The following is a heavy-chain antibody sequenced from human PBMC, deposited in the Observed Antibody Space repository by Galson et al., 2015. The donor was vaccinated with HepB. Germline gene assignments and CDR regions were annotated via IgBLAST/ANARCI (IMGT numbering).Heavy chain of an antibody. CDR3: ARARAGTHYLDY. CDR1: GFTFDTYD. Sequence: SLRLSCAASGFTFDTYDVHWVRQAAGGGLEWVSGTDTPGNPYSPDSPRGRFTISRDNAKNSLYLQMNSLRAGDAAVYYCARARAGTHYLDYWGQGTLVTVSS. D-gene: IGHD6-19*01. CDR2: TDTPGNP. V-gene: IGHV3-13*05. J-gene: IGHJ4*02.